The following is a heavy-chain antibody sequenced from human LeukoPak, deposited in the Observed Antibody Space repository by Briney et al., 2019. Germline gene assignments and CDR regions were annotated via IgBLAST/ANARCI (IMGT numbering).Heavy chain of an antibody. CDR1: GYTFTGYY. J-gene: IGHJ4*02. D-gene: IGHD4-11*01. Sequence: ASVKVSCKASGYTFTGYYMHWVRQAPGQGLEWMGWINPNSGGTNYAQKFQGRVTMTRDTSISTAYMELSRLRSDDTAVYYCAREDYSNYGVNYWGQGTLVTVSS. CDR3: AREDYSNYGVNY. V-gene: IGHV1-2*02. CDR2: INPNSGGT.